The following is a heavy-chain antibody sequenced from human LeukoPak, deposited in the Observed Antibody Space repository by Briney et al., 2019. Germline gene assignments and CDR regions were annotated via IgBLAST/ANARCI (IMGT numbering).Heavy chain of an antibody. V-gene: IGHV1-18*01. CDR3: ARWVVAATPVSLDY. J-gene: IGHJ4*02. Sequence: ASVKVSRKASGYTFTSYGISWVRQAPGQGLEWMGWISAYNGNTNYAQKLQGRVTMTTDTSTSTAYMELRTLRSDDTAVYYCARWVVAATPVSLDYWGQGTLVTVSS. CDR2: ISAYNGNT. D-gene: IGHD2-15*01. CDR1: GYTFTSYG.